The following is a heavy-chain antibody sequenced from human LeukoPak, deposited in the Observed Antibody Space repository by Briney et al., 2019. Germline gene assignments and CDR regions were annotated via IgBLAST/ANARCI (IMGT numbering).Heavy chain of an antibody. CDR1: GYTFTSYD. D-gene: IGHD1-26*01. V-gene: IGHV1-8*03. Sequence: ASVKVSCKASGYTFTSYDINWVRQATGQGLEWMGWMNPNSGNTGYAQKFQGRVTITRNTSISTAYMELSSLRSEDTAVYYCARGEVGATTIDYWGQGTLVTVSS. CDR3: ARGEVGATTIDY. J-gene: IGHJ4*02. CDR2: MNPNSGNT.